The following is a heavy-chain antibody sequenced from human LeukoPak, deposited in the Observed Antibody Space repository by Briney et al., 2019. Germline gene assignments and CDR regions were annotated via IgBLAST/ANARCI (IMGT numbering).Heavy chain of an antibody. V-gene: IGHV3-48*03. CDR2: ISSSGSTI. CDR1: GFTFSSYE. D-gene: IGHD3-10*01. CDR3: ATTRDTMVRGAIALDY. J-gene: IGHJ4*02. Sequence: GGSLRLSCAASGFTFSSYEMNWVRQAPGKGLEWVSYISSSGSTIYYADSVKGRFTISRDNAKNSLYLQMNSLRAEDTAVYYCATTRDTMVRGAIALDYWGQGTLVTVSS.